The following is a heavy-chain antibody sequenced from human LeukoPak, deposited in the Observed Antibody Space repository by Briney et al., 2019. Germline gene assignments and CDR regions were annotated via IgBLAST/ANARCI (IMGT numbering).Heavy chain of an antibody. Sequence: GGSLRLSCVASGFTFSNYAMSWVRQATGKGLEWVSGIGTAGDTYYPGSVKGRFTISRDNAKNSLYLHMNSLRVEDTAVYYCARGPPYGSRSDYFDYWGQGTLVTVSS. V-gene: IGHV3-13*01. D-gene: IGHD3-10*01. J-gene: IGHJ4*02. CDR1: GFTFSNYA. CDR2: IGTAGDT. CDR3: ARGPPYGSRSDYFDY.